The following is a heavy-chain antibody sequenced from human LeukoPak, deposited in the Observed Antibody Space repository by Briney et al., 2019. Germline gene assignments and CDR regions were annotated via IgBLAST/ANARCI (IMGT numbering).Heavy chain of an antibody. Sequence: PSETLSLTCTVSSGSISSYYWSWIRQPPGKGLEWIGYIYYSGSTNYNPSLKSRVTISVDTSKNQFSLKLSSVTAADTAVYYCARVSPHYLHFDYWGQGTLVTVSS. D-gene: IGHD3-10*01. J-gene: IGHJ4*02. V-gene: IGHV4-59*01. CDR2: IYYSGST. CDR3: ARVSPHYLHFDY. CDR1: SGSISSYY.